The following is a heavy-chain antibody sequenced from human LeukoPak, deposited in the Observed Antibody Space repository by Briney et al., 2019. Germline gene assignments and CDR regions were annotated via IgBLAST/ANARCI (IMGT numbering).Heavy chain of an antibody. Sequence: GGSLRLSCAASGFXFSNYAISWVRQAPGKGLEWVSLISGITTNTYYADSVKGRFTISRDNSKNTLDLQMNSLRAEDTAGYYCAKHLLVGGTRGAYAFDIWGRGTMVTVSS. D-gene: IGHD1-26*01. CDR3: AKHLLVGGTRGAYAFDI. J-gene: IGHJ3*02. CDR1: GFXFSNYA. CDR2: ISGITTNT. V-gene: IGHV3-23*01.